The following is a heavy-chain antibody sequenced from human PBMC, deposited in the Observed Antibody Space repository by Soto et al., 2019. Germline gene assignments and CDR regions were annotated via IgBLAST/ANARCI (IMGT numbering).Heavy chain of an antibody. Sequence: SVKVSCKVSGGTFSSYAISWVRQAPGQGLEWMGGIIPIFGTANYAQKFQGRVTITADESTSTAYMELSSLRSEDTAVYYCARGSSSSEANYYYYYGMDVWGQGTTVTVSS. CDR3: ARGSSSSEANYYYYYGMDV. V-gene: IGHV1-69*13. CDR1: GGTFSSYA. D-gene: IGHD6-6*01. CDR2: IIPIFGTA. J-gene: IGHJ6*02.